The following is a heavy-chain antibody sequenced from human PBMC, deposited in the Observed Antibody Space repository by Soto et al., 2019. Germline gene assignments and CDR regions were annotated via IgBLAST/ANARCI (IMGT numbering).Heavy chain of an antibody. J-gene: IGHJ1*01. CDR3: AIELHYYDSSGYGGPNEYFQH. CDR1: GGTFSSYA. CDR2: IIPIFGTA. Sequence: QVQLVQSGAEVKKPGSSVKVSCKASGGTFSSYAISWVRQAPGQGLEWMGGIIPIFGTANYAQKFQGRVTITADKSTSTAYMELSSLRSEDMAVYYCAIELHYYDSSGYGGPNEYFQHWGQGTLVTVSS. V-gene: IGHV1-69*06. D-gene: IGHD3-22*01.